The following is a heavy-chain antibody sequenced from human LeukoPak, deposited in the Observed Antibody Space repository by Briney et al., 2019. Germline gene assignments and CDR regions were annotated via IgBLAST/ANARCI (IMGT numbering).Heavy chain of an antibody. V-gene: IGHV3-21*01. CDR2: ISSSSSYI. CDR1: GFTFSSYS. Sequence: PGGSLRLSCAASGFTFSSYSMNWVCQAPGKGLEWVSSISSSSSYIYYADSVKGRFTISRDNAKNSLYLQINTLRAEDTAVYYCARCGDYIRQSYMDVWGKGTTVTVSS. J-gene: IGHJ6*03. D-gene: IGHD4-17*01. CDR3: ARCGDYIRQSYMDV.